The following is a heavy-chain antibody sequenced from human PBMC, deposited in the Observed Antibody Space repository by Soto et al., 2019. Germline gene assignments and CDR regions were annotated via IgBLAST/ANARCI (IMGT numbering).Heavy chain of an antibody. CDR3: AHLYWAASGTRYYFDY. CDR1: GFSFTTDGMG. D-gene: IGHD6-13*01. Sequence: QITLKESGPPLVTPTQTLTLTCTFSGFSFTTDGMGVGWIRQPPGKALEWLALIYWDDDKRYSPSLKSRLPITMDASRHQAVLTLTNMYPADAATYSCAHLYWAASGTRYYFDYWGQGTRVTVSS. CDR2: IYWDDDK. V-gene: IGHV2-5*02. J-gene: IGHJ4*02.